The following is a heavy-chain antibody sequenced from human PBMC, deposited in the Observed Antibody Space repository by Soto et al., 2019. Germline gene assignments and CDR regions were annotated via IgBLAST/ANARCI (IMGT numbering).Heavy chain of an antibody. D-gene: IGHD3-10*01. CDR2: IIPIFGTA. CDR1: GGTFSSYA. Sequence: ASVKVSCKASGGTFSSYAISWVRQAPGQGLEWMGGIIPIFGTANYAQKFQGRVTITADESTSTAYMVLSSLRSEDTAVYYCAREKIFTMLRGVISWFDTWGQGTLVTVSS. CDR3: AREKIFTMLRGVISWFDT. V-gene: IGHV1-69*13. J-gene: IGHJ5*02.